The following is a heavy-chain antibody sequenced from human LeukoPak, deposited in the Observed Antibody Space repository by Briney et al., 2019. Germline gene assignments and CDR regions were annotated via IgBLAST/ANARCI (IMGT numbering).Heavy chain of an antibody. CDR2: MNPNSGNT. CDR1: GYTFTSYD. V-gene: IGHV1-8*01. CDR3: AREGETVTTHWFDP. Sequence: GASVKVSCKASGYTFTSYDINWVRQATGQGLEWMGWMNPNSGNTGYAQKFQGRVTITADESTSTAYMELSSLRSEDTAVYYCAREGETVTTHWFDPWGQGTLVTVSS. J-gene: IGHJ5*02. D-gene: IGHD4-17*01.